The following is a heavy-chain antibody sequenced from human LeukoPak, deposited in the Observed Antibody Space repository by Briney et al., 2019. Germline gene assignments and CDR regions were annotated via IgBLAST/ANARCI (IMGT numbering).Heavy chain of an antibody. CDR2: IKQDGSET. CDR3: ARAQWRRPDY. Sequence: PGGSLRLSCAASEFTFSGYWMSWFRQAPGKGPEWVATIKQDGSETDYVDSVKGRFTISRDNAKNSLYLQMNSLRIEDTAVYYCARAQWRRPDYWGQGTLVTASS. J-gene: IGHJ4*02. CDR1: EFTFSGYW. V-gene: IGHV3-7*02. D-gene: IGHD5-12*01.